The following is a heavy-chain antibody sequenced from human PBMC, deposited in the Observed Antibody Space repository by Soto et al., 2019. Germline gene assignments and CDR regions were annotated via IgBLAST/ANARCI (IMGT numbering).Heavy chain of an antibody. CDR1: GYSFAGYE. CDR3: ARGITSCSWHTYYYGRDA. D-gene: IGHD6-13*01. CDR2: INPNSGGT. V-gene: IGHV1-2*04. Sequence: DAVQVSCKACGYSFAGYEMHWVRQAPGQGHEWMGWINPNSGGTNYAQKFQGWVTMTRDTSISTAYMELSRLRSDDTAVYDCARGITSCSWHTYYYGRDARVQAATVTGPS. J-gene: IGHJ6*01.